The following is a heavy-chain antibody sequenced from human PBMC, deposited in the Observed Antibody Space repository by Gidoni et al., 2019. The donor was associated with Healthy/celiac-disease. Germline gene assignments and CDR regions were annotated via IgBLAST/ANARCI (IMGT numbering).Heavy chain of an antibody. D-gene: IGHD2-15*01. CDR2: ISYDGSNK. CDR3: ARDGNGGNDFDY. CDR1: GFTFSSYA. J-gene: IGHJ4*02. Sequence: QVQLVESGGGVVQPGRSLRLSCAASGFTFSSYAMHWVRQAPGKGLEWVAVISYDGSNKYYADSVKGRFTISRDNSKNTLYLQMNSLRAEDTAVYYCARDGNGGNDFDYWGQGTLVTVSS. V-gene: IGHV3-30*04.